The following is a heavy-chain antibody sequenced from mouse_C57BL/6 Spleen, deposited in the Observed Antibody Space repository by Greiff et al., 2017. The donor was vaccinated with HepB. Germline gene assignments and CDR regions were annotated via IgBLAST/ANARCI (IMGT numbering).Heavy chain of an antibody. CDR3: IRRPIYYDYGAWFAY. CDR2: IRNKANNHAT. CDR1: GFTFSDAW. D-gene: IGHD2-4*01. V-gene: IGHV6-6*01. J-gene: IGHJ3*01. Sequence: EVMLVESGGGLVQPGGSMKLSCAASGFTFSDAWMDWVRQSPEKGLEWVAEIRNKANNHATYYAESVKGRFTISRDDSKSSVYLQMNSLRAEDTGIYYCIRRPIYYDYGAWFAYWGQGTLVTVSA.